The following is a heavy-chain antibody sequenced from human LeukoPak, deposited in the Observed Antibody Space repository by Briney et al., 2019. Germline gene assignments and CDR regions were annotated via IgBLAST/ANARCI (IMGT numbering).Heavy chain of an antibody. CDR3: ARLPRGVGAGG. Sequence: ASVKVSCKASGGTFSSYGISWVRQAPGQGLEWMGWINTNTGNPTYAQGFTGRFVFSLDTSVSTAYLQISSLKAEDTAVYYCARLPRGVGAGGWGQGTLVTVSS. CDR2: INTNTGNP. J-gene: IGHJ4*02. D-gene: IGHD3-16*01. V-gene: IGHV7-4-1*02. CDR1: GGTFSSYG.